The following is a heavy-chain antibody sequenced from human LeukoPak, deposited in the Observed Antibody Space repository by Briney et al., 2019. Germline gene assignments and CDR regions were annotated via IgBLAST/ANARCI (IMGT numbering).Heavy chain of an antibody. V-gene: IGHV4-59*08. D-gene: IGHD2-2*01. CDR3: ASCFRASCYYAY. J-gene: IGHJ4*02. CDR1: GGSISSYY. CDR2: IYYSGST. Sequence: SETLSLTCTVSGGSISSYYWSWIRQPPGKGLEWIGYIYYSGSTNYNPSLKSRVTISVDTSKNQFSLKLSSVTAADTAVYYCASCFRASCYYAYWGQGTLVTVSS.